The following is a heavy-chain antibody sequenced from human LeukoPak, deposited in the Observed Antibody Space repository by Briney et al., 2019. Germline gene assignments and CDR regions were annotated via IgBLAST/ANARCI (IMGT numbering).Heavy chain of an antibody. CDR3: AKDLASRSGSDFQH. CDR1: GFTFSSYG. D-gene: IGHD3-22*01. V-gene: IGHV3-30*02. Sequence: GGSLRLSCAASGFTFSSYGMHWVRQAPGKGLEWVAFIRYDGSNKYYADSVKGRFTISRDNSKNTLYLQMNSLRAEDTAVYYCAKDLASRSGSDFQHWGQGTLVTVSS. CDR2: IRYDGSNK. J-gene: IGHJ1*01.